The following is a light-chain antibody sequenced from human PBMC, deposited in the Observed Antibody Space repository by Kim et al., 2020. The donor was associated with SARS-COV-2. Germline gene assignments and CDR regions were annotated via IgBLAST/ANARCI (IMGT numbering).Light chain of an antibody. CDR3: QAWDSSAAV. CDR1: KWGEKY. Sequence: SVAPGQTASITCSGDKWGEKYACWYQQKTGQSPVVVLYQNTKRPSGIPERFSGSNSGNTATLTISGIQAIDEADYYCQAWDSSAAVFGGGTQLTVL. J-gene: IGLJ2*01. CDR2: QNT. V-gene: IGLV3-1*01.